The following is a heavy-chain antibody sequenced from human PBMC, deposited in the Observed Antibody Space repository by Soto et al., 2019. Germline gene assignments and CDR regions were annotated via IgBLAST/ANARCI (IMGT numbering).Heavy chain of an antibody. CDR3: TVGSCSGGICHWDDAFDT. Sequence: EVQLVESGGGLVKPGGSLRLSCAVSGFTFSNAWMTWVRQAPGKGLEWVGRIKSKTNGGTTDYAAPVKGRFTISRDDSKNTVYLQMDSLKTEDTAVYYCTVGSCSGGICHWDDAFDTWGQGTMVTVSS. CDR2: IKSKTNGGTT. D-gene: IGHD2-15*01. V-gene: IGHV3-15*01. CDR1: GFTFSNAW. J-gene: IGHJ3*02.